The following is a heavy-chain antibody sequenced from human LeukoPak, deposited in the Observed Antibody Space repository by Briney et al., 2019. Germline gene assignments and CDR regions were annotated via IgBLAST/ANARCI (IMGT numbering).Heavy chain of an antibody. CDR2: LSGSGVST. CDR3: AKDAPGGGAYYFDY. V-gene: IGHV3-23*01. Sequence: PGGSLRLSCAASGFTFSSYAMTWVRQAPGKGLEWVSALSGSGVSTFYADSVKGRFTISRDNSKNTLYLQMSSLRAEDTAVYYCAKDAPGGGAYYFDYWGQGTLVTVSS. J-gene: IGHJ4*02. D-gene: IGHD3-10*01. CDR1: GFTFSSYA.